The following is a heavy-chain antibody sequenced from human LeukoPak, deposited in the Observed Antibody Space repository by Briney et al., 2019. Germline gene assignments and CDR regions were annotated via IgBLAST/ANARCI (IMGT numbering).Heavy chain of an antibody. J-gene: IGHJ4*02. D-gene: IGHD3-10*01. CDR1: GYTLTELS. Sequence: ASVKVSCKPSGYTLTELSMHWLRQAPGTGREWMGGFDPEDGETIYAQKFQGRVTMTEDTSTDTAYMELSSLRSEETAVYYCVASTGVGVLHFDYWGQGTLVTVSS. CDR2: FDPEDGET. V-gene: IGHV1-24*01. CDR3: VASTGVGVLHFDY.